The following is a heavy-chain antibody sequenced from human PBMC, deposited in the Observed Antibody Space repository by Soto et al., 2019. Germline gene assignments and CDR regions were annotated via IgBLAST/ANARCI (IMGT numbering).Heavy chain of an antibody. Sequence: QVHLVQSGAEVRKPGSSVSVSCKASGGTFSSYAISWVRQAPGQGLEWMGRVIPIFGTTNYAQTFQGRITITADESTSTVYMELSSLRSEDTAVYYCARSTGTTTAFDIWGQGTMLTVSS. V-gene: IGHV1-69*18. CDR3: ARSTGTTTAFDI. CDR2: VIPIFGTT. CDR1: GGTFSSYA. D-gene: IGHD1-7*01. J-gene: IGHJ3*02.